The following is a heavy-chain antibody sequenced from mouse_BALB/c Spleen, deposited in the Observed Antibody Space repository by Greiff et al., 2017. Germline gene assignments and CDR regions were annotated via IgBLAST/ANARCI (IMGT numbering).Heavy chain of an antibody. CDR3: AKKGENGYYGYYYAMDY. CDR2: IWRGGST. CDR1: GFSLTSYG. D-gene: IGHD2-3*01. J-gene: IGHJ4*01. V-gene: IGHV2-5-1*01. Sequence: QVQLQQSGPSLVQPSQSLSITCTVSGFSLTSYGVHWVRQSPGKGLEWLGVIWRGGSTDYNAAFMSRLSITKDNSKSQVFFKMNSLQADDTAIYYCAKKGENGYYGYYYAMDYWGQGTSVTVSS.